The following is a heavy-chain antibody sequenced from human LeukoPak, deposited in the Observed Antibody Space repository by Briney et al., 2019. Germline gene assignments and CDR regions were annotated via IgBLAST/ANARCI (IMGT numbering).Heavy chain of an antibody. CDR1: GYSFTAYW. J-gene: IGHJ4*02. CDR3: ARSRITIFGVVTTPPHFDY. CDR2: IYPGDSDT. D-gene: IGHD3-3*01. V-gene: IGHV5-51*01. Sequence: GESLKISCKGSGYSFTAYWIGRVRQKPEKGLEWMGIIYPGDSDTRYSPSFQGQVTISADKSISTAYLQWSSLKASDTAMYYCARSRITIFGVVTTPPHFDYWGQGTLVTVSS.